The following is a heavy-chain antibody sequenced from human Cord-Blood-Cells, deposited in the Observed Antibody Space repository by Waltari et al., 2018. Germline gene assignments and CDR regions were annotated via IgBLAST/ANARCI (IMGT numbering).Heavy chain of an antibody. CDR2: IYYRGRP. CDR3: ARDGGNSDVGYYFDY. J-gene: IGHJ4*02. V-gene: IGHV4-39*02. Sequence: QLQLQESGPGLVKPSETLSLTCTVSGGSISSSSYYWGWIRQPPGKGLEWIGSIYYRGRPYSNPYLMSRVTISVETSKNQFSLKLSSVTAADTAVYYCARDGGNSDVGYYFDYWGQGTLVTVSS. CDR1: GGSISSSSYY. D-gene: IGHD2-21*02.